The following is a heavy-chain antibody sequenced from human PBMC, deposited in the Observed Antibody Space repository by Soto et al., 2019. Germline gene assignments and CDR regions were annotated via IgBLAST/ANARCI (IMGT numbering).Heavy chain of an antibody. CDR3: ARGPGWDLGAFWSGLVQPPRPYGMDV. Sequence: GGSLRLSCAASGFTFSSYAMHWVRQAPGKGLEWVAVISYDGSNKYYADSVKGRFTISRDNSKNTLYLQMNSLRAEDTAVYYCARGPGWDLGAFWSGLVQPPRPYGMDVWGQGTTVTVSS. J-gene: IGHJ6*02. CDR2: ISYDGSNK. CDR1: GFTFSSYA. V-gene: IGHV3-30-3*01. D-gene: IGHD3-3*01.